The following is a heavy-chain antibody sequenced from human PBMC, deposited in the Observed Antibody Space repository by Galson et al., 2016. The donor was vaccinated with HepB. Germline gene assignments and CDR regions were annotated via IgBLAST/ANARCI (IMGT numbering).Heavy chain of an antibody. D-gene: IGHD2-8*02. CDR1: GGSISSTTNW. J-gene: IGHJ3*02. Sequence: SETLSLTCTVSGGSISSTTNWWSWVRQSPGQGLEWIGEIYHSGDTNYNPSLKSRATISVDTSRNPFSLSLSSVTAADTAVYYCARDCTGGTCKFAGYDAFDIWGQGTTVTVSS. CDR3: ARDCTGGTCKFAGYDAFDI. CDR2: IYHSGDT. V-gene: IGHV4-4*02.